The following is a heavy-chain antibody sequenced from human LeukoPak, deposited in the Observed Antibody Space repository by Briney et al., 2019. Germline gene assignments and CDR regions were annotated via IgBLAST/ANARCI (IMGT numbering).Heavy chain of an antibody. CDR3: ARQQQLVRVDY. Sequence: SETLSLTCTVAGGSVSTYYWSWIRQPPGKGLEWIGYIYYSGSTNYNPSLKSRVTISIDTSKNQFSLMLSSVTAADTAVYYCARQQQLVRVDYWGQGILVTVSS. CDR2: IYYSGST. J-gene: IGHJ4*02. V-gene: IGHV4-59*08. CDR1: GGSVSTYY. D-gene: IGHD6-13*01.